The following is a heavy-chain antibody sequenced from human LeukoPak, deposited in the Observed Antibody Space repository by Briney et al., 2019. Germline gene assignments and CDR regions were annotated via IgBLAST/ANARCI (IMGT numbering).Heavy chain of an antibody. D-gene: IGHD3-22*01. CDR1: GGTFSSYA. Sequence: SVKVSCKASGGTFSSYAISWVRQAPGQGLEWMGRIIPILGIANYAQKFQGRVTITADKSTSTAYMELSSLRSEDTAVYYCARGYGSSVYGMDVWGQGTTVTVSS. V-gene: IGHV1-69*04. J-gene: IGHJ6*02. CDR3: ARGYGSSVYGMDV. CDR2: IIPILGIA.